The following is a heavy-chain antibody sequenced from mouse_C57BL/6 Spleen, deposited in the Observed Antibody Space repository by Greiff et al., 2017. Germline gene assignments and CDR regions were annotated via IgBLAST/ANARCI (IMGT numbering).Heavy chain of an antibody. CDR1: VYSFTGYY. Sequence: HLQQPELERVKLGASVKISCKPLVYSFTGYYLNWLKQSPKKSLEWIGEFNPSTGGTTYNQKFKAKATLTVDKSSSTAYMQLKSLTSEDSAVYYCARSGGTWFAYWGQGTLVTVSA. CDR3: ARSGGTWFAY. CDR2: FNPSTGGT. J-gene: IGHJ3*01. D-gene: IGHD3-1*01. V-gene: IGHV1-42*01.